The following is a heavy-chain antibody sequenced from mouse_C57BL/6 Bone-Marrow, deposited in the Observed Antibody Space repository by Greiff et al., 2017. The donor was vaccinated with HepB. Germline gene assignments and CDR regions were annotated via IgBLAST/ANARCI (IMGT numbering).Heavy chain of an antibody. CDR2: IDPSDSYT. J-gene: IGHJ2*01. Sequence: QVQLQQPGAELVMPGASVKLSCKASGYTFTSYWMHWVKQRPGQGLEWIGEIDPSDSYTNYNQKFKGKYTLTVDKSSSTAYMQLSSLTSEDSAVYYCARSPIYSCFDYWGQGTTLTVSS. V-gene: IGHV1-69*01. D-gene: IGHD2-1*01. CDR1: GYTFTSYW. CDR3: ARSPIYSCFDY.